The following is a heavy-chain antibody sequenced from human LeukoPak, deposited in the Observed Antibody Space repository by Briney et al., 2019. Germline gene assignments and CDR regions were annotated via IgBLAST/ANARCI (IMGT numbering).Heavy chain of an antibody. CDR2: ISSSGSTI. D-gene: IGHD5-24*01. CDR1: GFTFSSYE. V-gene: IGHV3-48*03. Sequence: GGSLTLTCAASGFTFSSYEMNWVRQPPGKGLEWVSYISSSGSTIYYADSVKGRFTISRDNAKNSLYLQMNSLRAEDTAVYYCARVEMATIGVDYWGQGTLVTVSS. CDR3: ARVEMATIGVDY. J-gene: IGHJ4*02.